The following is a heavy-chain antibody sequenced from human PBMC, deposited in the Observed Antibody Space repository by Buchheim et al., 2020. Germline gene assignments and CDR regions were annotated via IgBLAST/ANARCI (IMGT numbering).Heavy chain of an antibody. Sequence: QVQLVESGGGVVRPGRSLRLSCAASGFTFSSYGMHWVRQAPGKGLEWVAVIWYDGSNKYYADSVKGRFTISRDNSKNTLYLQMNSLRAEDTAVYYCARDRFVRYFDWLTEYYFDYWGQGTL. J-gene: IGHJ4*02. CDR3: ARDRFVRYFDWLTEYYFDY. CDR1: GFTFSSYG. CDR2: IWYDGSNK. D-gene: IGHD3-9*01. V-gene: IGHV3-33*01.